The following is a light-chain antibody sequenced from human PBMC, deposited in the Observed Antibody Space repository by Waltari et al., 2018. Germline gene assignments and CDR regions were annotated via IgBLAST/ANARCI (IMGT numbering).Light chain of an antibody. V-gene: IGKV1-12*01. J-gene: IGKJ1*01. CDR3: QQASSIPPWT. CDR1: QNIETW. CDR2: AAS. Sequence: DIQMTQSPSSVSASVGDRVIITCRGSQNIETWLAWYPQKPGKPPKLLIYAASRLQSGVPSRFSGSGSGAEFTLTISNLQPEDFATYYCQQASSIPPWTFGQGTKVEVK.